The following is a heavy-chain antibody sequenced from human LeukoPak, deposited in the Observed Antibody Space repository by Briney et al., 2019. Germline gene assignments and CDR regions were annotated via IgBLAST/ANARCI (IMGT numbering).Heavy chain of an antibody. V-gene: IGHV1-46*01. CDR1: GYTFTSYY. Sequence: VASVTVSCTASGYTFTSYYMHWVRQAPGQGLEWMGIINPSGGSTSYAQKFQGRVTMTRDTSTSTVYMELSSLRSEDTAVYYCARDYPLTYYYDSSGYDYWGQGTLVTVSS. CDR2: INPSGGST. J-gene: IGHJ4*02. D-gene: IGHD3-22*01. CDR3: ARDYPLTYYYDSSGYDY.